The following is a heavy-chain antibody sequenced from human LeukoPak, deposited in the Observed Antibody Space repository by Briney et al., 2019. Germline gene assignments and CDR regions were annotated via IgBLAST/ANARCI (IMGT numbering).Heavy chain of an antibody. CDR3: ARVIKVPAALYGMDV. CDR1: GYTFTRYG. V-gene: IGHV1-18*01. Sequence: ASVKVSCKASGYTFTRYGISWVRQAPGQGLEWMAWISAYNGNTNYAQKLQGRVTVTTDTSTDTAYMELTSLRSDDTAMYYCARVIKVPAALYGMDVWGQGTTVTVS. D-gene: IGHD2-2*01. J-gene: IGHJ6*02. CDR2: ISAYNGNT.